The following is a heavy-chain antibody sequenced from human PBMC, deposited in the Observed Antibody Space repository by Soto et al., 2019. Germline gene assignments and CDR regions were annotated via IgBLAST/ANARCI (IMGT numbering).Heavy chain of an antibody. V-gene: IGHV4-61*08. Sequence: SETLSLTCTVSGGSVSSGAYYWNWVRQPPGKGLEWIGYFYYNGITNYNPSLKSRVTISVDSSKNQFSLKLTSVTSADTAVYYCARWFDPWGQGTLVTVSS. CDR2: FYYNGIT. J-gene: IGHJ5*01. CDR1: GGSVSSGAYY. CDR3: ARWFDP.